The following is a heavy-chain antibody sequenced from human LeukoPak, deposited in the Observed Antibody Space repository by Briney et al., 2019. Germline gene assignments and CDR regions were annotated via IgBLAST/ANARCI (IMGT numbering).Heavy chain of an antibody. Sequence: AETLSLTCTVSGGSISIYYCSWIRQPPGKGLEWLGYIDYIVSTNYNPSLKSRVTISVDTSKNQFPLKLSSVTAADTAVYYCASKRITYDILTGYAHDAFDIWGQGTMVTVSS. CDR1: GGSISIYY. CDR2: IDYIVST. CDR3: ASKRITYDILTGYAHDAFDI. D-gene: IGHD3-9*01. J-gene: IGHJ3*02. V-gene: IGHV4-59*08.